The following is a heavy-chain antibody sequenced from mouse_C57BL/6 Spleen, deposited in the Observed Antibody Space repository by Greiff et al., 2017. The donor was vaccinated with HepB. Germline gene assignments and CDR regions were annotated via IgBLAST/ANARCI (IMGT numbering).Heavy chain of an antibody. V-gene: IGHV1-55*01. J-gene: IGHJ1*03. CDR2: IYPGSGST. CDR1: GYTFTSYW. Sequence: QVQLQQPGAELVKPGASVKMSCKASGYTFTSYWITWVKQRPGQGLEWIGDIYPGSGSTNYNEKFKSKATLTVDTSSSTAYMQLSSLTSEDSAVYDCARGDYDGSSYLWYFDVWGTGTTVTVSS. D-gene: IGHD1-1*01. CDR3: ARGDYDGSSYLWYFDV.